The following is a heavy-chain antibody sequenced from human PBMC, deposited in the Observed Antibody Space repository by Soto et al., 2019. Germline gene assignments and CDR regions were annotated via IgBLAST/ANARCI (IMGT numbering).Heavy chain of an antibody. Sequence: AASVKVSCKASGGTFSSYAISWVRQAPGQGLEWMGGIIPIFGTANYAQKFQGRVTITADESTSTAYMELSSLRSEDTAVYYCARRGYCTNGVCSRRSAFDIWGQGTVVTVSS. V-gene: IGHV1-69*13. CDR1: GGTFSSYA. D-gene: IGHD2-8*01. CDR3: ARRGYCTNGVCSRRSAFDI. CDR2: IIPIFGTA. J-gene: IGHJ3*02.